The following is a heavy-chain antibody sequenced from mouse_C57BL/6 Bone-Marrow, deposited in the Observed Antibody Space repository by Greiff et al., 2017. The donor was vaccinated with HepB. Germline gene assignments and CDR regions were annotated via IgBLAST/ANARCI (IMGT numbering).Heavy chain of an antibody. J-gene: IGHJ3*01. CDR1: GYSFTSYY. D-gene: IGHD4-1*01. CDR3: ARWNWEWFAY. V-gene: IGHV1-66*01. CDR2: IYPGSGNT. Sequence: QVQLQQSGPELVKPGASVKISCKASGYSFTSYYIHWVKQRPGQGLEWIGWIYPGSGNTKYNEKFKGKATLTADTSSSTAYMQLSSLTSEDSAVYYCARWNWEWFAYWGQGTLVTVSA.